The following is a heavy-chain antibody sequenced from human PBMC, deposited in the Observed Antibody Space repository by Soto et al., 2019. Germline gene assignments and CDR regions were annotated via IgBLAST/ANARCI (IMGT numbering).Heavy chain of an antibody. D-gene: IGHD5-18*01. J-gene: IGHJ4*02. CDR3: VRDGYNYGSFDY. V-gene: IGHV4-34*01. CDR1: GGSFSDYY. CDR2: INHRGRT. Sequence: QVQLQQWGAGLLKPSETLSLTCGVYGGSFSDYYWSWVRQPPGKGLEWIGEINHRGRTNYKPSLKSRFTISLDASKSQFSLKLSSVSAADTAVYYCVRDGYNYGSFDYWGQGTLVTVSS.